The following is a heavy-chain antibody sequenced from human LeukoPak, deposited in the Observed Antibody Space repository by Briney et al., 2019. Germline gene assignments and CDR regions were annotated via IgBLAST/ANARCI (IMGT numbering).Heavy chain of an antibody. CDR3: ARDRGSSWYYFDY. V-gene: IGHV1-2*02. CDR1: GYTFTGYY. Sequence: GASVKVSCKASGYTFTGYYMHWVRQAPGQGLEWMGWINPNSGGTNYAQKFQGRVTMTRDTSISTAYMELSRLRSDDTAVYYCARDRGSSWYYFDYWGQGTLVTVSS. CDR2: INPNSGGT. J-gene: IGHJ4*02. D-gene: IGHD6-13*01.